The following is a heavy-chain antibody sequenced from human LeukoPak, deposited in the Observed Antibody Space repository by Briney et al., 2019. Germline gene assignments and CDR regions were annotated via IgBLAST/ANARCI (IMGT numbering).Heavy chain of an antibody. CDR1: GGSISSGDYY. V-gene: IGHV4-30-4*08. J-gene: IGHJ4*02. CDR3: ARGGHLDDFWSGYYFY. D-gene: IGHD3-3*01. CDR2: IYYSGST. Sequence: PSETLSLTCTVSGGSISSGDYYWSWIRQPPGKGLEWIGYIYYSGSTYYHPSLKNRVTISIDTSKNQFSLKLSSVTAADTAVYYCARGGHLDDFWSGYYFYWGQGTLVIVSS.